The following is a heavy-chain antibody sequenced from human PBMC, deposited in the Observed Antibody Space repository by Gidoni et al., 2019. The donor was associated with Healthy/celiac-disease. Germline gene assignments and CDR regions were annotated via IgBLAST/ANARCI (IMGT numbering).Heavy chain of an antibody. J-gene: IGHJ6*02. Sequence: QLQLQESGSGLVKPSETLSLTCTFSGGPISSSSYYWGWIRKPPGKGLEWIGSIYYSGSTYYNPSLKSRVTISVDTSKNQFSLKLSCVTAADTAVYYCAREGSYYYYGMDVWGQGTTVTVSS. V-gene: IGHV4-39*02. CDR3: AREGSYYYYGMDV. CDR1: GGPISSSSYY. CDR2: IYYSGST.